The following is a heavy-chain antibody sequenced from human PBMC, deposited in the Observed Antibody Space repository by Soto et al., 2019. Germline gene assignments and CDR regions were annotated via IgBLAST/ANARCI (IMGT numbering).Heavy chain of an antibody. CDR1: GDSVSSNSAA. D-gene: IGHD6-6*01. V-gene: IGHV6-1*01. CDR3: ARTLSSSAENWFDP. J-gene: IGHJ5*02. Sequence: PSPTLSLTCDISGDSVSSNSAAWNWIRQPPSRGLEWLGRTYYRSKWYNDYAVSVKSRITINPDTSKNQFSLQLNSVTPEDTAVYFCARTLSSSAENWFDPWGQGTLVTVSS. CDR2: TYYRSKWYN.